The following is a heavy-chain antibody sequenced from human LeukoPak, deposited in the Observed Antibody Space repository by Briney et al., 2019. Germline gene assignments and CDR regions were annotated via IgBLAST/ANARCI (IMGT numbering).Heavy chain of an antibody. D-gene: IGHD3-10*01. CDR3: ARLALEVYYCGSGSYKDYYGMDV. CDR2: IYYSGST. CDR1: GGSISSSSYY. J-gene: IGHJ6*02. V-gene: IGHV4-39*01. Sequence: KPSETLSLTCTVSGGSISSSSYYWGWIRQPPGKGLEWIGSIYYSGSTYYNPSLKSRVTISVDTSKNQFSLKLSSVTAADTAVYYCARLALEVYYCGSGSYKDYYGMDVWGQGTTVTVSS.